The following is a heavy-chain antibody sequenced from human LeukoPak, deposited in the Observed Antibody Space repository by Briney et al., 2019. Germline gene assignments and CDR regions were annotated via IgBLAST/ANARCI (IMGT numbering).Heavy chain of an antibody. CDR2: ISSSSSYL. CDR1: GFTFSSYS. J-gene: IGHJ6*03. D-gene: IGHD1-26*01. CDR3: ARGPRRAGGIVGATTLLNYYYMDV. Sequence: GGSLRLSCAASGFTFSSYSMNWVRQAPGKGLEWVSSISSSSSYLYYADSVKGRFTISRDNAKNSLYLQMNSLRAEDTAVYYCARGPRRAGGIVGATTLLNYYYMDVWGKGTTVTVSS. V-gene: IGHV3-21*01.